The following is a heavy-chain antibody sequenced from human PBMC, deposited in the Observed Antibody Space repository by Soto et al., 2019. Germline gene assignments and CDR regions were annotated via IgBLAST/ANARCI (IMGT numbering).Heavy chain of an antibody. D-gene: IGHD3-22*01. J-gene: IGHJ4*02. CDR3: AKDSYYYDSSGYSPPDY. CDR1: GFTFSGYG. V-gene: IGHV3-30*18. Sequence: GGSLRLSCAASGFTFSGYGMHWVRQAPGKGLEWVAVISYDGSNKYYADSVKGRFTISRDNSKNTLYLQMNSLRAEDTAVYYCAKDSYYYDSSGYSPPDYWGQGTLVTVSS. CDR2: ISYDGSNK.